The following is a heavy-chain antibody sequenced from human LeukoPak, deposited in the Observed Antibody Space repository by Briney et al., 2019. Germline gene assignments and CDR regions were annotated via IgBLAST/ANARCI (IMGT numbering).Heavy chain of an antibody. D-gene: IGHD2-2*01. V-gene: IGHV1-2*02. CDR2: INPNSGGT. CDR3: TSTGTSRYYYYYYMDV. Sequence: GASVKVSCKASGYTFTGYYMHWVRQAPGQGLEWMGWINPNSGGTNYAQKFQGRVTMTRDTSISTAYMELSRLRSDDTAVYYCTSTGTSRYYYYYYMDVWGKGTTVTVSS. CDR1: GYTFTGYY. J-gene: IGHJ6*03.